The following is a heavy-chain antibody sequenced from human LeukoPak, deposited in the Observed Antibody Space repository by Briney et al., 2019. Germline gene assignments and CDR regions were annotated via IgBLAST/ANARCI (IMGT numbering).Heavy chain of an antibody. D-gene: IGHD3-10*01. CDR1: GDSISSSNYY. CDR3: AKDRWGYFFGPGSYLAD. J-gene: IGHJ4*02. CDR2: IYYSGST. Sequence: SETLSLTCTVSGDSISSSNYYWGWIRQPPGKGLEWIVSIYYSGSTYYNPSLKSRVTISVDTSRNQFSLKLSSVTAADTAVYYCAKDRWGYFFGPGSYLADWGQGTLVTVSS. V-gene: IGHV4-39*01.